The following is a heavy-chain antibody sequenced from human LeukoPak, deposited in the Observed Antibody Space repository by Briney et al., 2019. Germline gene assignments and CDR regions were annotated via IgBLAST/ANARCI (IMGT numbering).Heavy chain of an antibody. CDR3: ARGNWAEDGYFDY. CDR1: GFTFSSNE. D-gene: IGHD7-27*01. Sequence: GGSLRLSCAASGFTFSSNEMNWVRQAPGKGLEWVSYISSSGSTIYYADSVKGRFTISRDNAKNSLYLQMNSLRAEDTAVYYCARGNWAEDGYFDYWGQGTLVTVSS. V-gene: IGHV3-48*03. J-gene: IGHJ4*02. CDR2: ISSSGSTI.